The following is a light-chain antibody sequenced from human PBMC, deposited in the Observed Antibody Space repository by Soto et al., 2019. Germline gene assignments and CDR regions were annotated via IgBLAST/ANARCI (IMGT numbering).Light chain of an antibody. Sequence: VSITCRASQSINRWLAWYQQKPGKAPKLLIYDVSTLQSGVPSRFSGSASGTQFTLTISSLQPDDFATYYCQQFHSYSLTFGGGTKVDIK. V-gene: IGKV1-5*01. CDR1: QSINRW. J-gene: IGKJ4*01. CDR3: QQFHSYSLT. CDR2: DVS.